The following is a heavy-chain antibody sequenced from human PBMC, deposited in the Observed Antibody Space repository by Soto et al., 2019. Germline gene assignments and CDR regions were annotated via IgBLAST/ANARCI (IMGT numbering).Heavy chain of an antibody. CDR1: GFTFSSYG. D-gene: IGHD2-2*01. Sequence: HPGGSLRLSCVVSGFTFSSYGMHWVRQAPGKGLEWVAVISYDGGNKYYGDSVKGRFTISRDNPKNTLYLQMNSLRAEDTAVYYCAKVTGYCSSSSCSRDYYYYYGLDVWGQGTTVTVSS. J-gene: IGHJ6*02. CDR3: AKVTGYCSSSSCSRDYYYYYGLDV. V-gene: IGHV3-30*18. CDR2: ISYDGGNK.